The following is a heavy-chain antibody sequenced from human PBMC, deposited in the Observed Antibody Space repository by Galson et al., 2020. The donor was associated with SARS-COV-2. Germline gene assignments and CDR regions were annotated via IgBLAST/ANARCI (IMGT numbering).Heavy chain of an antibody. V-gene: IGHV3-30*18. Sequence: GGSLRLSCAASGFTFSTYAMHWVRQAPGKGLEWVALISYDGSDSYYADSVKGRFTISRDNSKNTLYLQLNSLRLEDTAMYFCAKGEVRWFKACLGSLRRGVRVNVYSASPTSPKVFPLSLCSTQPDRNVVNAGRVKDY. CDR2: ISYDGSDS. CDR1: GFTFSTYA. D-gene: IGHD3-10*01. J-gene: IGHJ4*01. CDR3: AKGEVRWFKACLGSLRRGVRVNVYSASPTSPKVFPLSLCSTQPDRNVVNAGRVKDY.